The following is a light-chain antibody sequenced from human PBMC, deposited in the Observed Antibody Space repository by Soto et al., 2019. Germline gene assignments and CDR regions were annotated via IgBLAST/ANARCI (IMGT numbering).Light chain of an antibody. J-gene: IGKJ1*01. CDR2: DAS. CDR1: QSISSY. Sequence: DIQMTQSPSSLSASVGDRVTITCPASQSISSYLNWYQQTPGKAPKLLMYDASTLESGAPARFSGSGSGTEFTLTISSLQPEDFATYHCQEYKTWTFGQGTKVDIK. V-gene: IGKV1-5*01. CDR3: QEYKTWT.